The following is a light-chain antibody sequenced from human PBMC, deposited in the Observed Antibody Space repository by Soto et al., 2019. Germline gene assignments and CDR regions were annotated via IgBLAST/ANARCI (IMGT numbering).Light chain of an antibody. V-gene: IGKV3-15*01. J-gene: IGKJ5*01. CDR1: QSVSSN. CDR2: GAS. CDR3: QQYNTWRSIT. Sequence: IVLTQSPVTLSVSPGERATLSCRASQSVSSNLAWYQQKPGQAPRLLIYGASTRAAGIPAGFSGSGSETNFTLTIITLQSEDFAVYYCQQYNTWRSITFGQGTRLEIK.